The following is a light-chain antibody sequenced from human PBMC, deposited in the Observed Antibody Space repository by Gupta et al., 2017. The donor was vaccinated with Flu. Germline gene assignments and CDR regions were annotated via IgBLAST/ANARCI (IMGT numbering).Light chain of an antibody. Sequence: ERATLSCRASQSVSSNLAWYQQKPGQAPRILIYGASTRATGIPARFSGSGFGTEFTLTISSLQSEDFAVYYCQQYNNWPLYTFGQGTKLEIK. CDR1: QSVSSN. J-gene: IGKJ2*01. CDR2: GAS. CDR3: QQYNNWPLYT. V-gene: IGKV3-15*01.